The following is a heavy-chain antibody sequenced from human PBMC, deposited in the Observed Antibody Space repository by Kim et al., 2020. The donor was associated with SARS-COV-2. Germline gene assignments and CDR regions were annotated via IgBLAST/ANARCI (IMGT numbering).Heavy chain of an antibody. D-gene: IGHD6-13*01. Sequence: SETLSLTCTVSGGSISSSSYYWGWIRQPPGKGLEWIGSIYYSGSTYYNPSLKSRVTISVDTSKNQFSLKLSSVTAADTAVYYCARRVAAAGIRAFDIWGQGTMVTVSS. CDR2: IYYSGST. CDR1: GGSISSSSYY. V-gene: IGHV4-39*01. J-gene: IGHJ3*02. CDR3: ARRVAAAGIRAFDI.